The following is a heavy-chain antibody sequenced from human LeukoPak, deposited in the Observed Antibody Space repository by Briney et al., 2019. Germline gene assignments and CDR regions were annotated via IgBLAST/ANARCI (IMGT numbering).Heavy chain of an antibody. CDR3: ARDGKGVSYYYDSSGYSNFDY. CDR1: GYSISSGYY. CDR2: MFHSGST. J-gene: IGHJ4*02. Sequence: SETLSLTCTVSGYSISSGYYWGWIRQPPGKGLEWIGSMFHSGSTYYNPSLKTRVTISVDTSKNQFSLKLTSVTTADTAVYYCARDGKGVSYYYDSSGYSNFDYWGQGTLVTVSS. V-gene: IGHV4-38-2*02. D-gene: IGHD3-22*01.